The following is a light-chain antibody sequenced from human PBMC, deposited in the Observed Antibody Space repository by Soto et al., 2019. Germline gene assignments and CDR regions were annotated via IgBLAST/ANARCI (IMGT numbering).Light chain of an antibody. CDR3: QQSYSTPRT. CDR2: AAS. CDR1: QSISSY. J-gene: IGKJ1*01. V-gene: IGKV1-39*01. Sequence: DIQMTQPPSSLSSSVGARVPTTCRASQSISSYLNSYHQKPGTVPNLLIYAASSLQSGVPSRFSGSGSGTDFTITISSLQPEDFATYYCQQSYSTPRTFGQGTKVDIK.